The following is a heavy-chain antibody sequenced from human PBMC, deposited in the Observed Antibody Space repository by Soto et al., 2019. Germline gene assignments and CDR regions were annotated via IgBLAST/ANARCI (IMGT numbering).Heavy chain of an antibody. CDR2: IRANNGNT. J-gene: IGHJ4*02. CDR1: GYTFTSSG. CDR3: ARGGYGDY. D-gene: IGHD5-18*01. Sequence: QVHLVQSGAEVKKPGASVKVSCKASGYTFTSSGISWVRQAPGQGLEWMGWIRANNGNTDYAQKLQGRVIVTRDTSRSTAYMELRRLLSDAAAMYYSARGGYGDYCGRRAMVTVSS. V-gene: IGHV1-18*01.